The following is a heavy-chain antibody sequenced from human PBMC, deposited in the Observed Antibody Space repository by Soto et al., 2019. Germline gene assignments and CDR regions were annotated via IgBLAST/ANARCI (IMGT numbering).Heavy chain of an antibody. J-gene: IGHJ6*02. CDR3: ARLRGYCSGGSCSHYYYGMDV. CDR2: IDPSDSYT. CDR1: GYSFTSYW. D-gene: IGHD2-15*01. V-gene: IGHV5-10-1*01. Sequence: PGESLKISCKGSGYSFTSYWISWVRQMPGKGLEWMGRIDPSDSYTNYSPSFQGHVTISADKSISTAYLQWSSLKASDTAMYYCARLRGYCSGGSCSHYYYGMDVWGQGTTVTVSS.